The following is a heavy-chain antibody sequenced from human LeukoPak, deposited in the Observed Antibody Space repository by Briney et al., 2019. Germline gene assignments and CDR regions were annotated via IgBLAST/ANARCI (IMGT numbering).Heavy chain of an antibody. CDR3: AKGGGGLDY. D-gene: IGHD3-16*01. V-gene: IGHV1-2*02. J-gene: IGHJ4*02. CDR1: GYMFTGYH. CDR2: ISLNSGGT. Sequence: GASVKVSCKASGYMFTGYHMHWVRQAPGQGLEWMGWISLNSGGTSYAQTFEGRVTMTRDTSISTAYMELSRLRSADTTVYYLAKGGGGLDYWGEGTLVTVSS.